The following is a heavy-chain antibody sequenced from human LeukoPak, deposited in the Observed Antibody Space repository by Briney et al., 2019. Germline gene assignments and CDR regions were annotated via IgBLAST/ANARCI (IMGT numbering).Heavy chain of an antibody. V-gene: IGHV1-2*02. CDR2: INPNSGGT. D-gene: IGHD3-22*01. Sequence: AXXKVSCKASGYTFTGYYMHWVRQAPGQGLEWMGWINPNSGGTNYAQKFQGRVTMTRDTSISTAYMELSRLRSDDTAVYYCARYLYYYYDSSGYYNYFDYWGQGTLVTVSS. CDR1: GYTFTGYY. CDR3: ARYLYYYYDSSGYYNYFDY. J-gene: IGHJ4*02.